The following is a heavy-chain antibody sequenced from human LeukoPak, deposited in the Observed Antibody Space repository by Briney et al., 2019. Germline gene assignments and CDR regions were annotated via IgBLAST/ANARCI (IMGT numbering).Heavy chain of an antibody. CDR1: GFTVSSNY. CDR3: ARESDSRGRTFDY. CDR2: IYSGGST. V-gene: IGHV3-66*01. D-gene: IGHD3-22*01. Sequence: PGGSLRLSCAASGFTVSSNYMSWVRQAPGKGLEWVSVIYSGGSTYYADSVKGRFTISGDNSKNTLYLQMNSLRAEDTAVYYCARESDSRGRTFDYWGQGTLVTVSS. J-gene: IGHJ4*02.